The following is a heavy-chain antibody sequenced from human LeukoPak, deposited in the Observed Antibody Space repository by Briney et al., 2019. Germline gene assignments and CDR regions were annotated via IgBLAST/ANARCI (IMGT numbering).Heavy chain of an antibody. D-gene: IGHD2-2*02. CDR2: INPNSGGT. J-gene: IGHJ5*02. CDR3: ARGDIVVLPAGIPHNWFDP. CDR1: GYSFTGYY. Sequence: ASVKVSCMASGYSFTGYYIHWVRQAPGQGLEWMGWINPNSGGTNYAQKFQGRVTMTRDTSISTAYMELSRLRSDDTAVYYCARGDIVVLPAGIPHNWFDPWGQGTLVTVSS. V-gene: IGHV1-2*02.